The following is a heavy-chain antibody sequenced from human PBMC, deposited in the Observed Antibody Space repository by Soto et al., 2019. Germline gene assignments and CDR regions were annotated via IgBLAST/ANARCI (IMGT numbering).Heavy chain of an antibody. CDR2: ISYSGTT. Sequence: QVQLQESGPGLVKPSQTLSLTCTVSGGSISSGNYYWSWIRQPPGKGLGWIGFISYSGTTHYSASLRSRVAITVDPSKKQFSLDLSSVTAADTGVYYCATMGTPVTGLYYFDYWGQGTLVTVSS. CDR3: ATMGTPVTGLYYFDY. D-gene: IGHD4-17*01. J-gene: IGHJ4*02. V-gene: IGHV4-30-4*01. CDR1: GGSISSGNYY.